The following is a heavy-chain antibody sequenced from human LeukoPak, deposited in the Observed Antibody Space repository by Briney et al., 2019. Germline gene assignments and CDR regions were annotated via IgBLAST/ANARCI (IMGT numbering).Heavy chain of an antibody. V-gene: IGHV4-31*03. CDR3: ARGSYDSIVVVPAGQYYFDY. D-gene: IGHD2-2*01. J-gene: IGHJ4*02. CDR1: GGSISSGGYY. Sequence: PSETLSLTCTVSGGSISSGGYYWSWIRQHPGKGLEWIGYIYYSGSTYYNPSLKSRVTISVDTSKNQFSLKLSSVTAADTAVYYCARGSYDSIVVVPAGQYYFDYWGQGTLVTVSS. CDR2: IYYSGST.